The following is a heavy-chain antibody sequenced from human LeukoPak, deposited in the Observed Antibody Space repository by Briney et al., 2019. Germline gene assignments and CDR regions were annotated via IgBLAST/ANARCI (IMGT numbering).Heavy chain of an antibody. CDR3: ARYYGSGSYYRGYYYYMDV. CDR1: GYTFTSNY. CDR2: ISPSGGST. V-gene: IGHV1-46*01. J-gene: IGHJ6*03. D-gene: IGHD3-10*01. Sequence: ASVKVSCKAFGYTFTSNYMHWVRQAPGLGPEWMGVISPSGGSTTYAQKFQGRVTLTRDMSTSTDYLELSSLRSEDTAVYYCARYYGSGSYYRGYYYYMDVWGKGTTVTVSS.